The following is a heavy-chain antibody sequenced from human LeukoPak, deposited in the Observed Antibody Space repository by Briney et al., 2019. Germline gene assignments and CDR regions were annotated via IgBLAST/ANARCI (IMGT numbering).Heavy chain of an antibody. CDR2: ISAYNGNT. D-gene: IGHD1-1*01. Sequence: GASVKVSCTASGYTFTSYGISWVRQAPGQGLEWMGWISAYNGNTNYAQKLQGRVTMTTDTSTSTAYMEPRSLRSDDTAVYYCARDQVSDTTGGFDPWGQGTLVTVSS. J-gene: IGHJ5*02. V-gene: IGHV1-18*01. CDR3: ARDQVSDTTGGFDP. CDR1: GYTFTSYG.